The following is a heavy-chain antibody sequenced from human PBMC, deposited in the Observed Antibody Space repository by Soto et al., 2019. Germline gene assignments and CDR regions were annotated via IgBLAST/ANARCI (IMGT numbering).Heavy chain of an antibody. CDR1: GYTFTSYY. CDR3: VRRHVSATGIDWFDP. V-gene: IGHV1-3*01. J-gene: IGHJ5*02. CDR2: INAANGDT. D-gene: IGHD6-13*01. Sequence: ASVKVSCKASGYTFTSYYMHWVRRAPGQRLEWMGWINAANGDTIYSPKFQGRVTITRDTSASTAYMELSSLRSEDTALYYCVRRHVSATGIDWFDPWGQGTLVTVSS.